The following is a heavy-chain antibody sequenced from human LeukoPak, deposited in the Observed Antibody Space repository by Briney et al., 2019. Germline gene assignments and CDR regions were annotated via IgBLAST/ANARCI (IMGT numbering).Heavy chain of an antibody. J-gene: IGHJ4*02. V-gene: IGHV3-21*01. D-gene: IGHD6-13*01. CDR1: GFTFSSYS. Sequence: GGSLRLSCAASGFTFSSYSMNWVRQAPGKGLEWVSSIGSSSSYIYYADSVKGRFTISRDNAKNSLYLQMNSLRAEDTAVYYCARSYSSSWYSDYWGQGTLVTVSS. CDR3: ARSYSSSWYSDY. CDR2: IGSSSSYI.